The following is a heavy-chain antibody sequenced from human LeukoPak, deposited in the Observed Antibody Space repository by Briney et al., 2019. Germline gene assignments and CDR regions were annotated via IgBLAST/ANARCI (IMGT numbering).Heavy chain of an antibody. D-gene: IGHD1-26*01. CDR3: ARVTRYSGSAFDP. Sequence: SETLSLTCTVSGGPISSYYWSWIRQPPGKGLEWIGYIYYSGSTNYNPSLKSRVTISVDTSKNQFSLKLSSVTAADTAVYYCARVTRYSGSAFDPWGQGTLVTVSS. CDR2: IYYSGST. CDR1: GGPISSYY. V-gene: IGHV4-59*01. J-gene: IGHJ5*02.